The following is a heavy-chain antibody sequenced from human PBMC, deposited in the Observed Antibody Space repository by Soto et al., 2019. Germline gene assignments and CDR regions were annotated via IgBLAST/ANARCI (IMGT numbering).Heavy chain of an antibody. Sequence: PGGSLRLSCAATGFTFGSYAMGWVRQAPGKGLEWVSGVSGSGSSPYYADSVKGRLTISKDKSKNTLYLDLNNLRSEDTAVYFCVKGKESGYRGAFDSWGQGTMVTVSS. CDR2: VSGSGSSP. J-gene: IGHJ4*02. CDR1: GFTFGSYA. V-gene: IGHV3-23*01. D-gene: IGHD5-18*01. CDR3: VKGKESGYRGAFDS.